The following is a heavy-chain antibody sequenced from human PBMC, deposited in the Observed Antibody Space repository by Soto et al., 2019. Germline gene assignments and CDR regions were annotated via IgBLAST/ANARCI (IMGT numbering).Heavy chain of an antibody. Sequence: QVQLVESGGGVVKPGRSLRLSCAAYGFTFISYAMHWVRQVPGKRLEWVAVISVAGSTEYYADSVKGRFTISRDKSKNTVYLQMNSLRSEDTVVYYCARSRHGSGSYTHFYYGLDVWGQGTTVTVSS. CDR3: ARSRHGSGSYTHFYYGLDV. V-gene: IGHV3-30-3*01. D-gene: IGHD3-10*01. CDR1: GFTFISYA. J-gene: IGHJ6*02. CDR2: ISVAGSTE.